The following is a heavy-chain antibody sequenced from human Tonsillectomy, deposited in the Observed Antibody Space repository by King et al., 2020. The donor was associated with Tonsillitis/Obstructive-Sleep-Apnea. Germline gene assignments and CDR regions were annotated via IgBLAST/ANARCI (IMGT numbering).Heavy chain of an antibody. CDR1: GSSISSYY. J-gene: IGHJ6*02. CDR2: IYYSGST. Sequence: LQLQESGPGLVKPSETLSLTCTVSGSSISSYYWSWIRQPPGKGLEWIGYIYYSGSTNYNPSLKSRVTISVDTSKNQFSLKLSSVTAADTAVYYCAREARVSFNSSGMDVWGQGTTVTVSS. V-gene: IGHV4-59*01. CDR3: AREARVSFNSSGMDV. D-gene: IGHD4-23*01.